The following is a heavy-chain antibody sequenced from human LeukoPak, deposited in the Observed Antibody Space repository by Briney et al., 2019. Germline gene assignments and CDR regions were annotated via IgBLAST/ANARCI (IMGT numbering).Heavy chain of an antibody. V-gene: IGHV1-2*02. CDR2: INPNSGGT. CDR1: GYTFTGYY. CDR3: AGGRGTSGSNRDFYYYYYMDV. D-gene: IGHD2-15*01. Sequence: ASVKVSCKASGYTFTGYYMHWVRQVPGQGLEWMGWINPNSGGTNNAQKFQGRVTMTRDTSISTAYMELSRLRSDDTAVYYCAGGRGTSGSNRDFYYYYYMDVWGKGTTVTVSS. J-gene: IGHJ6*03.